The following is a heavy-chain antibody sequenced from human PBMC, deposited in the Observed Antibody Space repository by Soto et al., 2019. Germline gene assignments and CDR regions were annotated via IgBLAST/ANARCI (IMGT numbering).Heavy chain of an antibody. CDR2: IIPIFGTA. J-gene: IGHJ6*02. D-gene: IGHD5-18*01. Sequence: ASVKVSCKASGGTFSSYAISWVRQAPGQGLEWMGGIIPIFGTANYAQKFQGRVTITADESTSTAYMELSSLRSEDTAVYYCGRDTAMAYSYYGMDVWGQGTTVTVSS. CDR1: GGTFSSYA. CDR3: GRDTAMAYSYYGMDV. V-gene: IGHV1-69*13.